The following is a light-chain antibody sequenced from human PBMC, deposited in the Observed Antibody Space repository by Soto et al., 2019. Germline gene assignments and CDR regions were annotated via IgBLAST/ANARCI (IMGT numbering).Light chain of an antibody. CDR1: QSIRSY. J-gene: IGKJ4*01. CDR3: QQSYSTAVT. Sequence: DIQMTQSPSSRSASVGDRVTITCRASQSIRSYLNWYQQKPGKAPKLLIYAASSLQSGVPSRFSGSGSGTDFTLTISSLQPEDFATYHCQQSYSTAVTFGGGTKVEIK. V-gene: IGKV1-39*01. CDR2: AAS.